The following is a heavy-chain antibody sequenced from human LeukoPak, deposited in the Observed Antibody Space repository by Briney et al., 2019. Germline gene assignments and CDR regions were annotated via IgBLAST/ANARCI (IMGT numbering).Heavy chain of an antibody. Sequence: GGSLRLSCAASGFTFSSYGMHWVRQAPGKGLEWVAVISYDGSNKYYADSVKGRFTISRDNSKNTLYLQMNSPRAEDTAVYYCAKDCGRYYGSGSCSDAFDIWGQGTMVTVSS. CDR1: GFTFSSYG. D-gene: IGHD3-10*01. CDR2: ISYDGSNK. J-gene: IGHJ3*02. CDR3: AKDCGRYYGSGSCSDAFDI. V-gene: IGHV3-30*18.